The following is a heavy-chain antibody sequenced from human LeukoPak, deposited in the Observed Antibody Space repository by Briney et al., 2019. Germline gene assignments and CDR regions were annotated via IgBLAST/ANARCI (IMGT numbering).Heavy chain of an antibody. CDR3: ANEREDDYSNRGYFDL. V-gene: IGHV3-23*01. Sequence: GGSLRLSCAASGFIFSRYAMHWVRQAPGKGLEWVSAISGSGGSTYYADSVKGRFTISRDNSKNTLYLQMNSLRAEDTAVYYCANEREDDYSNRGYFDLWGRGTLVTVSS. J-gene: IGHJ2*01. CDR1: GFIFSRYA. D-gene: IGHD4-11*01. CDR2: ISGSGGST.